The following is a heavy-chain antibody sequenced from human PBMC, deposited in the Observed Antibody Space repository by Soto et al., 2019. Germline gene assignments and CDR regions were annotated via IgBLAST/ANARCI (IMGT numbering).Heavy chain of an antibody. CDR2: ISCSGTNA. D-gene: IGHD6-19*01. Sequence: GGSLRLSCAASGVTFSSYGMHWVRQAPGKGLEWVAAISCSGTNAYYADSVKGRFTFSRDNSKKTMYLQMNSLRAEDTAVYYCAKTTDGWFSAFEIWGQGTMVTVSS. CDR3: AKTTDGWFSAFEI. J-gene: IGHJ3*02. V-gene: IGHV3-23*01. CDR1: GVTFSSYG.